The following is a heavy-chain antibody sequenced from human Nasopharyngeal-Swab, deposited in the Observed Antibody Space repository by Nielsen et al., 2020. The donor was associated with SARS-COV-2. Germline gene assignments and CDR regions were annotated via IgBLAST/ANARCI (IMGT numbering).Heavy chain of an antibody. V-gene: IGHV3-23*01. J-gene: IGHJ4*02. Sequence: GGSLRLSCAASGFTFSAHAMIWVRKAAGKGLEWVSAVSGDVAHTTYYADSVKGRFTISRDNSKNTLYLQMNGLRAEDAAIYYCARDGRIGYGVYLDYWGQGTPVTVSS. D-gene: IGHD5-12*01. CDR1: GFTFSAHA. CDR2: VSGDVAHTT. CDR3: ARDGRIGYGVYLDY.